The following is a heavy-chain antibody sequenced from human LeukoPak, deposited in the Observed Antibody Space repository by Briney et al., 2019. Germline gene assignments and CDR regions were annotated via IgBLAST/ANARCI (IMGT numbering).Heavy chain of an antibody. CDR2: INPNSGGT. J-gene: IGHJ4*02. Sequence: ASVKVSCKASGYTFTSYAMNWVRQAPGQGLEWMGWINPNSGGTNYAQKFEGRFTMTSDTSISTTYLELSSLISDDTAVYYCARSPRGSNGYWGQGTLVTVSS. CDR1: GYTFTSYA. CDR3: ARSPRGSNGY. V-gene: IGHV1-2*02. D-gene: IGHD2-8*01.